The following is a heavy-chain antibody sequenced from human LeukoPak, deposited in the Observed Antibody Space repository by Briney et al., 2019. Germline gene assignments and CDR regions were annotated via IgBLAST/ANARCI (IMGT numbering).Heavy chain of an antibody. CDR2: IYYSGST. CDR1: GGSISSYY. J-gene: IGHJ6*02. CDR3: ARGYCSSTSCYYPHGMDV. D-gene: IGHD2-2*01. Sequence: PSETLSLTCTVSGGSISSYYWIWIRQPPGKGLEGIGYIYYSGSTKYNPSLKSRVTISVDTSKNQFSLKLSSVTAADTAVYYCARGYCSSTSCYYPHGMDVWGQGTTVTVSS. V-gene: IGHV4-59*01.